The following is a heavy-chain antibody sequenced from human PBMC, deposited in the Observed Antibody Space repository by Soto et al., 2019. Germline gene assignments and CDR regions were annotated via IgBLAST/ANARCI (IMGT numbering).Heavy chain of an antibody. J-gene: IGHJ4*02. Sequence: SETLSLTCTVSGGSISSGDYYWSWIRQPPGKRLEWIGYIYYSGSTYYNPSLKSRVTISVATSKNHSSLKLSSVTAADTAVYYCASDFRYGSGAPLECWGQGTLVTVSS. CDR1: GGSISSGDYY. V-gene: IGHV4-30-4*01. CDR2: IYYSGST. D-gene: IGHD3-10*01. CDR3: ASDFRYGSGAPLEC.